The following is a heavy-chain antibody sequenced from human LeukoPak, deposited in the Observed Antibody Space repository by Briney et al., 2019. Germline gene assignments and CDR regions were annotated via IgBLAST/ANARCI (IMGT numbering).Heavy chain of an antibody. CDR3: VKDRQYYETSGYYSDAFDF. J-gene: IGHJ3*01. Sequence: GGSLRLSCTASGFTFISHAMHWVRHGPGRGLEWVAFIRFDGSKKYYAESVKGRFTISRDNSKSTLSLQMTSLRAEDTAVYYCVKDRQYYETSGYYSDAFDFWGQGTMVSVSS. CDR1: GFTFISHA. V-gene: IGHV3-30*02. CDR2: IRFDGSKK. D-gene: IGHD3-22*01.